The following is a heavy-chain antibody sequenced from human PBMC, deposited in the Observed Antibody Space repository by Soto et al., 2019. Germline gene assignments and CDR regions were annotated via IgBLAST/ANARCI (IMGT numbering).Heavy chain of an antibody. J-gene: IGHJ4*02. CDR1: GFTFSSYA. V-gene: IGHV3-23*01. CDR2: ISGSGGST. CDR3: ARVGRANDY. Sequence: GGSLRLSCAASGFTFSSYAMSWVRQAPGKGLEWVSAISGSGGSTYYADSVKGRVTMTTDTSTSTAYMELRSLRSDDTAAYYCARVGRANDYWGQGTLVTVSS. D-gene: IGHD1-26*01.